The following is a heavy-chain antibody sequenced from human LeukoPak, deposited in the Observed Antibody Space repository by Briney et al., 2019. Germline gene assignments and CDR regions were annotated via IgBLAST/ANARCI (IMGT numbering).Heavy chain of an antibody. CDR3: ARGGTYYYDSGGLDY. Sequence: SETLSLTCTVSGGSISRGGYYWSWIRQHPGKGLEWIGYIYYSGSTYYNPSLKSRVTISVDTSKNQFSLKLSSVTAADTAVYYCARGGTYYYDSGGLDYWGQGTLVTVSS. CDR2: IYYSGST. V-gene: IGHV4-31*03. D-gene: IGHD3-22*01. CDR1: GGSISRGGYY. J-gene: IGHJ4*02.